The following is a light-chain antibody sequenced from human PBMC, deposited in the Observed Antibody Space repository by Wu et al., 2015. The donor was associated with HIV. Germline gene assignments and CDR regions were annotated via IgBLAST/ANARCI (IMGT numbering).Light chain of an antibody. V-gene: IGKV3-11*01. J-gene: IGKJ5*01. CDR1: QSVSSY. Sequence: EIVLTQSPATLSLSPGETATLSCRASQSVSSYLAWYQQKPGQAPRLLIYDASNRATGIPARFSSRGSGTDFTLTISCLEPEDFAVYYCQQRTSWPLTFGQGTRLEIK. CDR3: QQRTSWPLT. CDR2: DAS.